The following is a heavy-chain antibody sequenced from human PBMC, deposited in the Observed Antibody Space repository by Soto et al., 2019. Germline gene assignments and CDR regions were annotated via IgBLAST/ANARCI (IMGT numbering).Heavy chain of an antibody. V-gene: IGHV3-74*01. J-gene: IGHJ6*03. CDR1: GFTFSSYY. D-gene: IGHD4-17*01. Sequence: EVQLVESGGGLVQPGGSLRLSCAASGFTFSSYYAHWVRQAPGKGLVWVSRINSDGSIADYADSVKGRFTISRDNAKNTLYQQMNSLRAEDTAVYYCARDLIPNDYGGAYYMDVWGKGTTVTVSS. CDR3: ARDLIPNDYGGAYYMDV. CDR2: INSDGSIA.